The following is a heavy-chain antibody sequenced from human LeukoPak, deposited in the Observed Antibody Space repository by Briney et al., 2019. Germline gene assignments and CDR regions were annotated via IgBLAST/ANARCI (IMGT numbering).Heavy chain of an antibody. CDR2: INSDGSST. Sequence: GGSLRLSCAASGLTFSSYWMHWVRQAPGKGLVWVSRINSDGSSTSYADSVKGRFTISRDNAKNTLYLQMNRLRAEDTAVYYCATDYGDYLFDYWGQGTLVTVSS. J-gene: IGHJ4*02. V-gene: IGHV3-74*01. CDR3: ATDYGDYLFDY. CDR1: GLTFSSYW. D-gene: IGHD4-17*01.